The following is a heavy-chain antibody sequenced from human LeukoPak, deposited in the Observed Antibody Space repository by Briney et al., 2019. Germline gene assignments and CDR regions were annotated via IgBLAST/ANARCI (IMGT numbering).Heavy chain of an antibody. CDR3: AAMIGYFDY. D-gene: IGHD3-22*01. V-gene: IGHV4-61*02. J-gene: IGHJ4*02. CDR2: IYTSGAI. Sequence: SETLSLTCTVSGGSINSGNYYWTWIRQPAGKRLEYIGRIYTSGAISYSPSLKSRVIISADTSKNQLSLNLNSVTAADTAGYYCAAMIGYFDYWGQGILVTVSS. CDR1: GGSINSGNYY.